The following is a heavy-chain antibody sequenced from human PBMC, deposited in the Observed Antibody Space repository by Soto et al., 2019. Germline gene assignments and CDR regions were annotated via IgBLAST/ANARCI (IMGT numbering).Heavy chain of an antibody. CDR3: ERPGFSSSLFDP. Sequence: PSQTLSLTCAISGDSVSSNSAAWNWIRQSPSRGLEWLGRTYYRSKWYNDYAVSVKSRITISPDTSKNQFSLQLNSVTPEDKDVYYCERPGFSSSLFDPWGQGTLVTVSS. V-gene: IGHV6-1*01. J-gene: IGHJ5*02. CDR2: TYYRSKWYN. CDR1: GDSVSSNSAA. D-gene: IGHD6-13*01.